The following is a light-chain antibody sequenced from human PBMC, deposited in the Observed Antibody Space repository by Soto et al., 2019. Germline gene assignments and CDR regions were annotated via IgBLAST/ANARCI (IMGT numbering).Light chain of an antibody. J-gene: IGKJ2*01. CDR1: QDISNY. CDR3: QQYDNLPRT. V-gene: IGKV1-33*01. Sequence: DIPMTQSPSSLSASVGDRVTITCQASQDISNYLNWYQQKPGKAPKLLIYDASNLETGVPSRFSGSGSGTDFTFTTSSLQPEDIATYYCQQYDNLPRTFGQGTKLEIK. CDR2: DAS.